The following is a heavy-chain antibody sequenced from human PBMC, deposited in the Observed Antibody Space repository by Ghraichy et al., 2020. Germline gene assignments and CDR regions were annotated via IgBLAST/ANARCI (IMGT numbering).Heavy chain of an antibody. CDR3: AKDRIVVVINGVSI. Sequence: GGSLRLSCAASGFTFDDYAMHWVRQAPGKGLEWVSGISWNSGSIGYADSVKGRFTISRDNAKNSLYLQMNSLRAEDTALYYCAKDRIVVVINGVSIWGQGTMVTVSS. J-gene: IGHJ3*02. D-gene: IGHD3-22*01. CDR1: GFTFDDYA. CDR2: ISWNSGSI. V-gene: IGHV3-9*01.